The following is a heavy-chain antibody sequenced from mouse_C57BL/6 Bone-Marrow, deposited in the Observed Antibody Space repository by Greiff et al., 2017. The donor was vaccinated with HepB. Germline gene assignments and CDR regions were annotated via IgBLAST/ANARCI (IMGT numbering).Heavy chain of an antibody. D-gene: IGHD2-3*01. J-gene: IGHJ2*01. V-gene: IGHV14-4*01. CDR1: GFNIKDDY. CDR2: IDPENGDT. Sequence: EVQLQQSGAELVRPGASVKLSCTASGFNIKDDYMHWVKQRPEQGLEWIGWIDPENGDTEYASKFQGKATITADTSSNTAYLQLSSLTSEDTAVYYCTTFYDGPYYFDYWGQGTTLTVSS. CDR3: TTFYDGPYYFDY.